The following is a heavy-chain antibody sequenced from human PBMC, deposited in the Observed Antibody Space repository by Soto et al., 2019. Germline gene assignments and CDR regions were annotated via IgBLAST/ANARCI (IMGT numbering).Heavy chain of an antibody. J-gene: IGHJ6*02. CDR3: ARNPMYYDLLSGSYKYYNMDV. D-gene: IGHD3-3*01. V-gene: IGHV2-26*01. CDR2: IFSNDEK. Sequence: SGPTLVNPTETLTLTCTVSGFSLSNNRMGVSWIRQPPGKALEWLAHIFSNDEKSYSTSLKSRLTISKDTSKSQVVLTMTNMDPVDTATYYCARNPMYYDLLSGSYKYYNMDVWGQGTTVTVSS. CDR1: GFSLSNNRMG.